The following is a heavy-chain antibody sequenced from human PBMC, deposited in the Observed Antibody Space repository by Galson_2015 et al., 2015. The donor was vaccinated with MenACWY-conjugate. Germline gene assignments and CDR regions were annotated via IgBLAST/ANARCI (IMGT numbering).Heavy chain of an antibody. CDR3: TRVDHSYCSRTICPFLH. J-gene: IGHJ4*01. CDR1: GFAFGDYL. Sequence: SLRLSCATSGFAFGDYLMGWFRQAPGKGLEWVGYIQSKNYGANTKYAASVKDRFTISRDDSRSIAYLQMNSLKAEDTAVYYFTRVDHSYCSRTICPFLHRGHGTLVTVSS. CDR2: IQSKNYGANT. V-gene: IGHV3-49*03. D-gene: IGHD2-2*01.